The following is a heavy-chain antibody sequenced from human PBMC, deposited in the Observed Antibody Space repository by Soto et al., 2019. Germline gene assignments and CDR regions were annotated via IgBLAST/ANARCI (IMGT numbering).Heavy chain of an antibody. CDR2: INAGNGNT. Sequence: ASVKVSCKASGYTFTSYAMHWVRQAPGRRREWMGWINAGNGNTKYSQKFQGRVTITRDTSASTAYMELNSLRAEDTAVYYCARVGRQWSSRYYYYYGMDVWGQGTTLTVS. V-gene: IGHV1-3*01. CDR1: GYTFTSYA. CDR3: ARVGRQWSSRYYYYYGMDV. J-gene: IGHJ6*02. D-gene: IGHD2-15*01.